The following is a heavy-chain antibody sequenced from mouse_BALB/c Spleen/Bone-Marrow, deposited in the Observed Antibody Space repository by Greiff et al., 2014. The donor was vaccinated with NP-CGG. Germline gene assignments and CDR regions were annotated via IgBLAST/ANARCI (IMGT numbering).Heavy chain of an antibody. J-gene: IGHJ3*01. V-gene: IGHV14-3*02. Sequence: VQLQQSGAELVKPGASVRLSCTASGFNIKDPYMHWVKQRPEQGLEWIGRIDPANGNTKYDPKFQGKATITADTSSNTAYLQLSSLTSEDTAVYYCAPYYYGRWFTYWGRGTLVTVSA. CDR2: IDPANGNT. CDR3: APYYYGRWFTY. CDR1: GFNIKDPY. D-gene: IGHD1-1*01.